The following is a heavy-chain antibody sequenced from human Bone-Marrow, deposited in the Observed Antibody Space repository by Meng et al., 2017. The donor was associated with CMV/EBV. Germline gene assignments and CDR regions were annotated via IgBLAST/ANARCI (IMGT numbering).Heavy chain of an antibody. J-gene: IGHJ6*02. Sequence: SVKVSCKASGYTFSSYYMHWVRQAPGQGLEWMGGIIPIFGTANYAQKFQGRVTITTDESTSTAYMELSSLRSEDTAVYYCARGAGRDYYYYGMDVWGQGTTVTVSS. V-gene: IGHV1-69*05. CDR3: ARGAGRDYYYYGMDV. CDR1: GYTFSSYY. CDR2: IIPIFGTA.